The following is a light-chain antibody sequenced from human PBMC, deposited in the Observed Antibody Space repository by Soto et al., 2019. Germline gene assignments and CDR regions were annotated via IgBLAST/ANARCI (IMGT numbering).Light chain of an antibody. J-gene: IGLJ1*01. Sequence: QSVLTQPPSVSGAPGQRVTISCTGSSSNIGAGYDVHWYQQLPGTAPKLLIYGNSNRPSGVPDRFSGSKSGTSASLAITGLQAEDEADYYCQSYDSILSGSRYVFGTGTKLTVL. CDR3: QSYDSILSGSRYV. CDR2: GNS. V-gene: IGLV1-40*01. CDR1: SSNIGAGYD.